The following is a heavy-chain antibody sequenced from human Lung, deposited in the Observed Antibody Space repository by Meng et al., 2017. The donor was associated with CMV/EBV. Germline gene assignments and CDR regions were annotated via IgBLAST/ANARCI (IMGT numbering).Heavy chain of an antibody. D-gene: IGHD4-17*01. V-gene: IGHV1-18*01. CDR2: VGAENGET. CDR3: ARAGAAVTTNFDF. J-gene: IGHJ4*02. CDR1: GNNFDIYG. Sequence: QIHLVQSGPELRRPGASVQVSCKASGNNFDIYGITWVRQAPGQGLEWVGWVGAENGETNYGQKFQGRVTVTADTFTNTAYMEMRSLRSDDSAIYYCARAGAAVTTNFDFWGQGTLVTVSS.